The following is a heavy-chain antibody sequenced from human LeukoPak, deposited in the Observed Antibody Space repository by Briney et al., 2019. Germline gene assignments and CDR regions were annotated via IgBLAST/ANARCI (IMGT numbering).Heavy chain of an antibody. CDR2: ISGSGGST. Sequence: QPGGSLRLSCAASGFTFSSYAMSWVRQAPGKGLEWVSGISGSGGSTYYANSVKGRFTLSRDNSKNSLYLQMNSLRAEDTAVYYCAKGLSGKTLAYCGGDCYPWFSRGQGTLVTVSS. V-gene: IGHV3-23*01. CDR3: AKGLSGKTLAYCGGDCYPWFS. D-gene: IGHD2-21*02. CDR1: GFTFSSYA. J-gene: IGHJ4*02.